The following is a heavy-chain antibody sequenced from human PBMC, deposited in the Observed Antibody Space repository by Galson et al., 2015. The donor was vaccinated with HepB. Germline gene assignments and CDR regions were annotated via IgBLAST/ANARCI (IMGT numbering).Heavy chain of an antibody. CDR3: AREGDPYDYWSALDY. V-gene: IGHV3-21*01. Sequence: SLRLSCAASGFTLSDYSMNWVRQAPGKGLEWVSIISPTSSYIYYADSVKGRFTISRDNSKNTSSPQMNSLRADDTAVYYCAREGDPYDYWSALDYWGQGTLVTVSS. CDR2: ISPTSSYI. J-gene: IGHJ4*02. D-gene: IGHD3-3*01. CDR1: GFTLSDYS.